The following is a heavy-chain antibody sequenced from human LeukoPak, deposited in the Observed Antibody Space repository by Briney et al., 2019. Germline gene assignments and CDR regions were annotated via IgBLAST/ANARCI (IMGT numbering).Heavy chain of an antibody. CDR1: GGSFSGYY. V-gene: IGHV4-34*01. Sequence: SETLSLTCAVYGGSFSGYYWSWIRQPPGKGLEWIGEINHSGSTNYNPSLKSRVTISVDTSKNQFSLKLSSVTAADTAVYYCARAGIQLWRESYNWFDPWGQGTLVTVSS. J-gene: IGHJ5*02. D-gene: IGHD5-18*01. CDR2: INHSGST. CDR3: ARAGIQLWRESYNWFDP.